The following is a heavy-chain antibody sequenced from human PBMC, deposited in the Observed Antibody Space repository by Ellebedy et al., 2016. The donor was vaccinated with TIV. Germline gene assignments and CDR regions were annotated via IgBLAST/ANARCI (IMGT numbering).Heavy chain of an antibody. J-gene: IGHJ4*02. CDR3: AKDKNGSPDY. V-gene: IGHV3-72*01. CDR1: GFPFSDHY. D-gene: IGHD1-26*01. Sequence: GESLKLSCAASGFPFSDHYMDWARQAPGKGLEWVGRIRNKATSYTTEYAASVRGRFTIPRDDSENSMSLQMNSLKTEETAVYYCAKDKNGSPDYWGQGTLVTVSS. CDR2: IRNKATSYTT.